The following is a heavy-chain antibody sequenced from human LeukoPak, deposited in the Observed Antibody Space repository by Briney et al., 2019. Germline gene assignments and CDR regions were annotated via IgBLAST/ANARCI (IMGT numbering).Heavy chain of an antibody. CDR1: GGSFSGYY. D-gene: IGHD2-2*01. Sequence: SETLSLTCAVYGGSFSGYYWSWIRQTPGKGLEWIGEINHSGSTNYKPSLKSRVTISVDTSKSQLSLKLSSVTAADTAVYYCARVCCSSTSCHYYFDYWGQGTLVTVSS. V-gene: IGHV4-34*01. J-gene: IGHJ4*02. CDR3: ARVCCSSTSCHYYFDY. CDR2: INHSGST.